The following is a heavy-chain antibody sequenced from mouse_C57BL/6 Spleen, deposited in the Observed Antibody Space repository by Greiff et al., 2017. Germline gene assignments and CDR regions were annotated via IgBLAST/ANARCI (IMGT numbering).Heavy chain of an antibody. CDR1: GFSLTSYG. D-gene: IGHD2-5*01. Sequence: VQLQQSGPGLVQPSQSLSITCTVSGFSLTSYGVPWVRQSPGTGLEWLGVLWSGGSTDYNAAFISRLSISKDNSKSQVFVKRNSLKADDTAIYYCARRGYSNRYYAMDYWGQGTSVTVSS. CDR2: LWSGGST. V-gene: IGHV2-2*01. CDR3: ARRGYSNRYYAMDY. J-gene: IGHJ4*01.